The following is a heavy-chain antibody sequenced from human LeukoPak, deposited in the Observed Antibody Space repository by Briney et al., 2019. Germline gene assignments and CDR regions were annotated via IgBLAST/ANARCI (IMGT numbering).Heavy chain of an antibody. CDR1: GGSISSSNW. CDR3: ARLPGYSSGWYFAFDI. Sequence: PSGTLSLTCAVSGGSISSSNWWSWVRQPPGKGLEWIGEIYHSGSTNYNPSLKSRVTISVDTSKNQFSLKLSSVTAADTAVYYCARLPGYSSGWYFAFDIWGQGTMVTVSS. CDR2: IYHSGST. J-gene: IGHJ3*02. D-gene: IGHD6-19*01. V-gene: IGHV4-4*02.